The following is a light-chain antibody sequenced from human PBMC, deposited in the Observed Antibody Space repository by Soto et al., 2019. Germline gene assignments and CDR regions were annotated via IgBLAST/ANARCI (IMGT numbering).Light chain of an antibody. V-gene: IGLV2-14*03. Sequence: QSALTQPASVSGSPGQSITISCTGTSIDIGAYNYVSWYQQHPGKASKLIIYDVNIRPSGVSNRVSGSKSGNTASLTISGLQAEDEADSYCPSWTTSPTMIFGGGTTVTVL. CDR2: DVN. CDR1: SIDIGAYNY. CDR3: PSWTTSPTMI. J-gene: IGLJ2*01.